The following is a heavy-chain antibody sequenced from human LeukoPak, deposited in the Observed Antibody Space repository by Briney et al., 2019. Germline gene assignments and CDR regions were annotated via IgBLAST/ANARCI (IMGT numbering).Heavy chain of an antibody. D-gene: IGHD2-2*01. Sequence: GGSLRLSCAASGLTFTDFWMNWVRLTPGRGLEWLANINPDGNEKYYVDTVKGRFAISRDNAKNEVYLEMNSLRAEDTGVYYCSGRDSSRSPRAYWGQGTLVSVSS. CDR1: GLTFTDFW. J-gene: IGHJ4*02. CDR3: SGRDSSRSPRAY. CDR2: INPDGNEK. V-gene: IGHV3-7*01.